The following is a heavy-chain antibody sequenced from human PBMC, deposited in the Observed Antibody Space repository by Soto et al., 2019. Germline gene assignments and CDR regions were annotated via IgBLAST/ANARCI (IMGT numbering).Heavy chain of an antibody. Sequence: EVQLLESGGGLVQPGGSLRLSCAASGFTFSSYAMRWVRQAPVKGLEWVSAISGSGDSTYYADSVKGRFTISRDNSKNTLYRQMNCLRAEDTAVYYCARRGSGSYYDYWGQGTLVTVSS. D-gene: IGHD1-26*01. V-gene: IGHV3-23*01. CDR2: ISGSGDST. J-gene: IGHJ4*02. CDR3: ARRGSGSYYDY. CDR1: GFTFSSYA.